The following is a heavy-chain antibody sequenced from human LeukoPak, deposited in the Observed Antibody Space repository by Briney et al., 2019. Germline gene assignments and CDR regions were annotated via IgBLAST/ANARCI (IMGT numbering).Heavy chain of an antibody. V-gene: IGHV3-23*01. CDR3: ARINCSSGTCYDYFDD. CDR1: PVTFGTSA. J-gene: IGHJ4*02. D-gene: IGHD2-15*01. CDR2: VSAGGTNT. Sequence: GGSLRLSCVGSPVTFGTSAMSWVRQAPGKGLEWVSAVSAGGTNTYYADSVEGRFTISRDNSKDTLYLHMDSLRVEDTAQYFCARINCSSGTCYDYFDDWGQGTLVTVSS.